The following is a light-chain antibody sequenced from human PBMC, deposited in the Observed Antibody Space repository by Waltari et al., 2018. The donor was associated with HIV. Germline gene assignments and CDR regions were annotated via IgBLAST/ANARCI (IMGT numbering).Light chain of an antibody. J-gene: IGLJ2*01. CDR2: NNN. V-gene: IGLV1-44*01. CDR1: SSNIGSNS. Sequence: QSVLTQPPSASGTPGQRVTIPCSASSSNIGSNSVHWYQQPPGTAPKLLTYNNNERPSGVPDRFSGSRSGTSASLAISGLQSEDEADYYCAAWDDSLSGRVFGGGTKLTVL. CDR3: AAWDDSLSGRV.